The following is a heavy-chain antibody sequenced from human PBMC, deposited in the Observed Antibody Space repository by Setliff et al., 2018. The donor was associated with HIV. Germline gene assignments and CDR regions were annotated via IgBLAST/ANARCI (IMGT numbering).Heavy chain of an antibody. D-gene: IGHD6-25*01. J-gene: IGHJ4*02. CDR3: AAAPSPAAPGN. CDR2: IVVGSGNS. V-gene: IGHV1-58*02. Sequence: SVKVSCKASGFTFSSSVIQWVRQARGQRLEWVGWIVVGSGNSNHAQKFQERVTISRDMSTSTAYMELSGLRSEDTAVYYCAAAPSPAAPGNWGQGTLVTVSS. CDR1: GFTFSSSV.